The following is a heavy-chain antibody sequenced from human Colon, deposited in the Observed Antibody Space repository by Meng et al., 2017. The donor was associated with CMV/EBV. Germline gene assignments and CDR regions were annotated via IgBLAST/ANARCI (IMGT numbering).Heavy chain of an antibody. CDR1: GFTFSSYA. CDR3: ARVLGGTLGGV. CDR2: LYPDGSNI. V-gene: IGHV3-30*03. D-gene: IGHD2-15*01. J-gene: IGHJ6*02. Sequence: GESLKISCAASGFTFSSYAMSWVRQAPGKGLEWVAFLYPDGSNIHYLDSVKGRFTISRDNSANTLYLQMNSLRTDDTAVYYCARVLGGTLGGVWGQGTTVTVSS.